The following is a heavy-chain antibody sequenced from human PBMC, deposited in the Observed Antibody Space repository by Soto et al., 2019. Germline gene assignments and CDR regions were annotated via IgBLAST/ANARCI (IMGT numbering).Heavy chain of an antibody. Sequence: SGPTGEPTQTLTLTCTFSGFSLSTSGVGVGWIRQPPGKALEWLALIYWDDDKRYSPSLKSRLTITKDTSKNQVVLTMTNMDPVDTATYYCAHSAYGDYEGFVDYWGQGTLVTVSS. CDR1: GFSLSTSGVG. CDR3: AHSAYGDYEGFVDY. J-gene: IGHJ4*02. CDR2: IYWDDDK. D-gene: IGHD4-17*01. V-gene: IGHV2-5*02.